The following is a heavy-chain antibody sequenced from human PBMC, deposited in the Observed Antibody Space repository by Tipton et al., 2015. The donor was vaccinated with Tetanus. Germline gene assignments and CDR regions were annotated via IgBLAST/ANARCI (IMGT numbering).Heavy chain of an antibody. CDR3: ARTIAAAGTDWFDP. CDR1: GFTFSSSG. J-gene: IGHJ5*02. D-gene: IGHD6-13*01. CDR2: IWNDGRNK. Sequence: SLRLSCAASGFTFSSSGMHWVRQAPGKGLEWVSFIWNDGRNKDYADSVKGRFTISRDNAKNSVYLQMNSLSAEDTALYYCARTIAAAGTDWFDPWGQGVQVTVSS. V-gene: IGHV3-33*03.